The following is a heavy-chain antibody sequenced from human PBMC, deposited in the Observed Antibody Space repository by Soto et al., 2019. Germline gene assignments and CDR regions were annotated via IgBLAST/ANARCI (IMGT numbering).Heavy chain of an antibody. CDR2: ISAYNGNT. J-gene: IGHJ3*02. Sequence: ASVKVSCKASGYTFTSYGISWVRPAPGQGVEGMGWISAYNGNTNYGQKLQGGVTMTTDTSTSTAYMERRSLRSDDTAVYYCARDRSYKGRYDSGWDPARAFDIWGQGTMVTVSS. V-gene: IGHV1-18*01. D-gene: IGHD6-19*01. CDR1: GYTFTSYG. CDR3: ARDRSYKGRYDSGWDPARAFDI.